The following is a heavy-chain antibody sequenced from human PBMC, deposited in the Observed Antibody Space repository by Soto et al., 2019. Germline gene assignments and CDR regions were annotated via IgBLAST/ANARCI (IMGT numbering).Heavy chain of an antibody. Sequence: GGSLRLSCAASGFTFSSYWMHWVRQAPGKGLVWVSRINSDGSSTSYADSVEGRFTISRDNAKNTLYLQMNSLRAEDTAVYYCARVSSIAAAGISDWGQGTLVTVSS. J-gene: IGHJ4*02. D-gene: IGHD6-13*01. CDR1: GFTFSSYW. CDR2: INSDGSST. V-gene: IGHV3-74*01. CDR3: ARVSSIAAAGISD.